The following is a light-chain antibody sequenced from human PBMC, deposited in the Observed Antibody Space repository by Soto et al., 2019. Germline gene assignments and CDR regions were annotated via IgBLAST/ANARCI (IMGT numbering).Light chain of an antibody. CDR3: SSYAGSDNFCV. V-gene: IGLV2-8*01. CDR2: EVS. CDR1: SSDVAAYNY. J-gene: IGLJ1*01. Sequence: QPVLTQPPSASGSPGQSVTISCTGTSSDVAAYNYVSWYQQHPGKAPKLIIYEVSERPSGVPDRFSGSKSGNTASLTVSGLQAEDEADYYCSSYAGSDNFCVFGSGTKLTVL.